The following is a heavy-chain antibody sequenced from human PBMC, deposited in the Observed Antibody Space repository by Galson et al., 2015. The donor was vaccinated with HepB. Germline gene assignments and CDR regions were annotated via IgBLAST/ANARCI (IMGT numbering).Heavy chain of an antibody. J-gene: IGHJ3*02. Sequence: ETLSLTCTVSGGSISSYYWSWIRQPPGKGLEWIGYIYYSGSTNYNPSLKSRVTISVDTSKNQFSLKLSSVTAADTAVYYCAGHYSSGWYLPTKYDAFDIWGQGTMVTVSS. D-gene: IGHD6-19*01. CDR1: GGSISSYY. V-gene: IGHV4-59*08. CDR3: AGHYSSGWYLPTKYDAFDI. CDR2: IYYSGST.